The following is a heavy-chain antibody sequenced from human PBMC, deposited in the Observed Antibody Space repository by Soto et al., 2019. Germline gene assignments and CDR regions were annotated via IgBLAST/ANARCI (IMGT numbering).Heavy chain of an antibody. D-gene: IGHD4-17*01. CDR1: GFTFSSYD. Sequence: EVQLVESGGGLVQPGGSLRLSCAASGFTFSSYDMHWVRQATGKGLEWVSAIGTAGDTYYPGSVKGRFTISRENAKNSLYLQMNSLRAGDTAVYYCARVVHPRYGDYDSWYFDLWGRGTLVTVSS. J-gene: IGHJ2*01. CDR3: ARVVHPRYGDYDSWYFDL. V-gene: IGHV3-13*01. CDR2: IGTAGDT.